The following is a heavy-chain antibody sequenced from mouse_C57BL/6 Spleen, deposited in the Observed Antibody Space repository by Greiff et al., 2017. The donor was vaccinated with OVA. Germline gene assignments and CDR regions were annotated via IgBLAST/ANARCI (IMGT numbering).Heavy chain of an antibody. J-gene: IGHJ1*03. Sequence: QVQLKQPGAELVKPGASVKLSCKASGYTFTSYWMHWVKQRPGQGLEWIGMIHPNSGSTNYNEKFKSKATLTVDKSSSTAYMQLSSLTSEDSAVYYCARGLLSYWYFDVWGTGTTVTVSS. CDR1: GYTFTSYW. CDR3: ARGLLSYWYFDV. CDR2: IHPNSGST. D-gene: IGHD2-3*01. V-gene: IGHV1-64*01.